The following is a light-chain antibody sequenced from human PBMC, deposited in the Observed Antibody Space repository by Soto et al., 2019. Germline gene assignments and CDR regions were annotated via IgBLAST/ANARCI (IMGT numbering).Light chain of an antibody. CDR3: QYYYESST. V-gene: IGKV3-20*01. Sequence: VFTPSPGTLSLSPGERVTLCCRASQIVTSDYLAWYHQEPGQAPRLLIYGASSRATGIADRFSGSGAGTDFTLTISRLEPDDFAVYYWQYYYESSTFGRGTKVDIK. CDR2: GAS. CDR1: QIVTSDY. J-gene: IGKJ4*01.